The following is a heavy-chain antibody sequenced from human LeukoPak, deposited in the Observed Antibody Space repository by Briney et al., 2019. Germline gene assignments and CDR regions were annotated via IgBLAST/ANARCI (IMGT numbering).Heavy chain of an antibody. Sequence: SETPSLTCSVSGGSISNYDWSWIRQPAGKGLEWIGRIYTGGSTNYNPSLKSRVTMSVDTSKNQFSLKVSSVTAADTAVYYCARGGGTSWLDYWGQGTLVIVSS. J-gene: IGHJ4*02. CDR1: GGSISNYD. V-gene: IGHV4-4*07. CDR2: IYTGGST. D-gene: IGHD6-13*01. CDR3: ARGGGTSWLDY.